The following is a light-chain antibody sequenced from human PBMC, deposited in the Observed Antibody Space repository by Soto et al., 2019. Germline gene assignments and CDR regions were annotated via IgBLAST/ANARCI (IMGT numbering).Light chain of an antibody. CDR1: SSNIGNNT. J-gene: IGLJ3*02. V-gene: IGLV1-44*01. CDR3: AAWDASLNGPV. Sequence: QSALTQPPSASVTPGQRVSISCSGSSSNIGNNTVNWYQQFPETAPRLLIYTTNQRPSGVPDRFSGSKSGTSASLAISGLQSEDEADYYCAAWDASLNGPVFGGGTKLTVL. CDR2: TTN.